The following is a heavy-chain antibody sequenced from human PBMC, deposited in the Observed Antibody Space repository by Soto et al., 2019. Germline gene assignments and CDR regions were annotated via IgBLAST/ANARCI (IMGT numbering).Heavy chain of an antibody. Sequence: SETLSLTCTVSGGSIINGDYYWTWIRQPPGKGLEWIGYIYYSGNTYYNPSLKSRVMISVDTSKNQFSLNLSSVTAADTALYFCARAEFKSVWFPYDSWGQGVPVTVSS. D-gene: IGHD6-19*01. CDR3: ARAEFKSVWFPYDS. CDR2: IYYSGNT. V-gene: IGHV4-30-4*01. J-gene: IGHJ5*02. CDR1: GGSIINGDYY.